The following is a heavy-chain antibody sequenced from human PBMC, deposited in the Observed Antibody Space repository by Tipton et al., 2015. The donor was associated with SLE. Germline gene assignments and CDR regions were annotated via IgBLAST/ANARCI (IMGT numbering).Heavy chain of an antibody. Sequence: TLSLTCTVSGASISNDLYYWTWIRQSAEKGLEWIGRIYTSGSTSFNPSLKSRLTMSVNTSKNQLSLKLSSVTAADSAVYYCTRGHLSCNSTSCYRSDYWGQGTLVTVSS. J-gene: IGHJ4*02. V-gene: IGHV4-61*02. CDR3: TRGHLSCNSTSCYRSDY. CDR1: GASISNDLYY. CDR2: IYTSGST. D-gene: IGHD2-2*02.